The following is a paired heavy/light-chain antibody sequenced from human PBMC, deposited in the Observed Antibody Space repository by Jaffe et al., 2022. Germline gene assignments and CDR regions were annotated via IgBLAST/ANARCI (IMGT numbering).Light chain of an antibody. V-gene: IGKV1-39*01. CDR3: QQSYSTFT. Sequence: DIQMTQSPSSLSASVGDRVTITCRASQSISSYLNWYQQKPGKAPKLLIYAASSLQSGVPSRFSGSGSGTDFTLTISSLQPEDFATYYCQQSYSTFTFGQGTRLEIK. J-gene: IGKJ5*01. CDR1: QSISSY. CDR2: AAS.
Heavy chain of an antibody. D-gene: IGHD3-3*01. CDR3: ARDGAAKTPRITIFGVVTPLDY. V-gene: IGHV1-3*01. CDR1: GYTFTSYA. Sequence: QVQLVQSGAEVKKPGASVKVSCKASGYTFTSYAMHWVRQAPGQRLEWMGWINAGNGNTKYSQKFQGRVTITRDTSASTAYMELSSLRSEDTAVYYCARDGAAKTPRITIFGVVTPLDYWGQGTLVTVSS. J-gene: IGHJ4*02. CDR2: INAGNGNT.